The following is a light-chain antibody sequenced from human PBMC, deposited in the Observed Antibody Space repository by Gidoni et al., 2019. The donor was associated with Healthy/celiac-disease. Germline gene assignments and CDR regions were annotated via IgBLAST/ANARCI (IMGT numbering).Light chain of an antibody. Sequence: DIQMTQSTSTLSASVGDRVTITCRASQSISSWLDWYQQKPGKAPKLLIYKASSLESGVPSRFSGSGSGTEFTLTISSLQPDDFATYYCQQYNSYPVTFXQXTKLEIK. CDR2: KAS. J-gene: IGKJ2*01. CDR3: QQYNSYPVT. CDR1: QSISSW. V-gene: IGKV1-5*03.